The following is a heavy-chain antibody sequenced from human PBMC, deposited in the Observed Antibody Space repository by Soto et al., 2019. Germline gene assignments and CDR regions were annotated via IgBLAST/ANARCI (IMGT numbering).Heavy chain of an antibody. CDR2: LSFNGNT. Sequence: QEQLQESGPGLVKPSETVSLTCTVIGVSINTYYWSWIRQPPGKRMGWLGYLSFNGNTDYKPSLKSRFTISVDTSKNQFSLNLSSVTTADTDVYYCVRAGGGWSSDSWGQGTLVTVSS. V-gene: IGHV4-59*01. CDR1: GVSINTYY. CDR3: VRAGGGWSSDS. J-gene: IGHJ4*02. D-gene: IGHD6-19*01.